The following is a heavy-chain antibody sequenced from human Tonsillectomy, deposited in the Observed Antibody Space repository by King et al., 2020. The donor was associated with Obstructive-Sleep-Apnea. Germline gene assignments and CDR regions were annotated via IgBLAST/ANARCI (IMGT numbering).Heavy chain of an antibody. J-gene: IGHJ6*02. CDR3: ARNNVYGDSGYYFGMDV. D-gene: IGHD4-17*01. CDR1: GFTFSGYS. V-gene: IGHV3-21*01. Sequence: VQLVESGGGLVKPGGSLRLSCAASGFTFSGYSMNWVRQAPGTGLEWVSAISSSANKVFYANSLRGRFTISRDNAKNSLYLQMNSLRDEDTAVYYCARNNVYGDSGYYFGMDVWGQGTTVTVSS. CDR2: ISSSANKV.